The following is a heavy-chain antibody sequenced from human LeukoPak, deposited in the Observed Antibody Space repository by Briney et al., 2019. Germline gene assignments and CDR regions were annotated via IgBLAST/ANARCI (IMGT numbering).Heavy chain of an antibody. J-gene: IGHJ4*02. CDR3: AKEIAPYSSGWPLDY. CDR2: VSYDGRNQ. V-gene: IGHV3-30-3*02. CDR1: GFTFISYA. D-gene: IGHD6-19*01. Sequence: GGSLRLSCAASGFTFISYAIHWVRQTPGKGLEWVAVVSYDGRNQYYADSVKGRFTISRDNAKNSLFLQMNSLRAEDTAVYYCAKEIAPYSSGWPLDYWGQGTLVTVSS.